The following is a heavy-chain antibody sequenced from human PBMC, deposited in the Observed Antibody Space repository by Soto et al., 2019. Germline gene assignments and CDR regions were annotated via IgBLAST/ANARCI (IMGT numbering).Heavy chain of an antibody. D-gene: IGHD2-2*01. V-gene: IGHV4-31*03. CDR2: IYYSGST. J-gene: IGHJ5*02. CDR1: GGSISSGGYY. Sequence: SETLSLTCTVSGGSISSGGYYWSWIRQHPGKGLEWIGYIYYSGSTYYNPSLKSRVTISVDTSKNQFSLKLSSVTAADTAVYYCARAGGEYCSSTSCYRDNWFDPWGQGTLVTVSS. CDR3: ARAGGEYCSSTSCYRDNWFDP.